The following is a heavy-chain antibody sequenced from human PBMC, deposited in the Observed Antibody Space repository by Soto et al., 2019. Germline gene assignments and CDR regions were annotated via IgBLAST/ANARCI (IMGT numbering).Heavy chain of an antibody. CDR2: IYWDDDK. V-gene: IGHV2-5*02. J-gene: IGHJ3*02. CDR3: AHTHDILDAFDI. D-gene: IGHD3-9*01. CDR1: GFSLSTSGVG. Sequence: QITLKESGPPLVKPTQTLTLTCTFSGFSLSTSGVGVGWIRQPPGKALEWLALIYWDDDKRYSPSLKSRLTITKDTSKHQVVLTMTNMDPVDTATYYCAHTHDILDAFDIWGQGTMVTVSS.